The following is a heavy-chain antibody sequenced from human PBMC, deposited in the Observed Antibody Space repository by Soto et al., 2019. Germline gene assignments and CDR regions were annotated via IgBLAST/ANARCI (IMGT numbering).Heavy chain of an antibody. D-gene: IGHD3-22*01. CDR2: IYHSGTT. Sequence: QVHLQESGPGLVKPSGTLSLTCAVSGASITTNWWSWVRHPPGKGLEWIGEIYHSGTTNYNPSLRVRVTISVAKSNDQFSLNLNSVTAADSAIDYCARHIVVPRTRGFDYWGQGNLVTVSS. V-gene: IGHV4-4*02. CDR1: GASITTNW. CDR3: ARHIVVPRTRGFDY. J-gene: IGHJ4*02.